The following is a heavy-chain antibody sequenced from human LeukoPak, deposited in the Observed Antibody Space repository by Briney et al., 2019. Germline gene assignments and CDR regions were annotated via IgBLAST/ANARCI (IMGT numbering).Heavy chain of an antibody. V-gene: IGHV6-1*01. J-gene: IGHJ4*02. CDR2: TYYRSKWYN. Sequence: SQTLSLTCALSGDSVSSNSAAWNWIRQSPSRGLEWLVRTYYRSKWYNDYAVSEKSRITINPDTSKNQFSLQLNSVTPEDTAVYYCAREFYSSSWNDVLPIDYWGQGTLVTVSS. CDR1: GDSVSSNSAA. D-gene: IGHD6-13*01. CDR3: AREFYSSSWNDVLPIDY.